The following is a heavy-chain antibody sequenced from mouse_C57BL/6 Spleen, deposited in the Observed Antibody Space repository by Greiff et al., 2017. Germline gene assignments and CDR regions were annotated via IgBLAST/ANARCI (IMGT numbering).Heavy chain of an antibody. D-gene: IGHD1-1*01. Sequence: QVQLQQPGAELVKPGASVKMSCKASGYTFTSYWITWVKQRPGQGLEWIGDIYPGSGSTNYNENFKSKATLTVDTSSSTAYMQLSSLTSEDSAVYYCAKDDGSSPYYYAMDYWGQGTSVTVSS. J-gene: IGHJ4*01. CDR1: GYTFTSYW. CDR3: AKDDGSSPYYYAMDY. V-gene: IGHV1-55*01. CDR2: IYPGSGST.